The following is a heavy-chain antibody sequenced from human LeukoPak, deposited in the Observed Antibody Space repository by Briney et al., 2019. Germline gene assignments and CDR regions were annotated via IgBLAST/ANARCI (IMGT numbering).Heavy chain of an antibody. V-gene: IGHV1-69*13. D-gene: IGHD4-11*01. Sequence: ASVKVSCKASGGTFSSYAISWVRQAPGQGLEWMGGIIPIFGTANYAQKFQGRVTITADESTSTAYMELSSLRSEDTAVYYCARGYSNAPPYYYYMDVWGKGTTVTVSS. CDR2: IIPIFGTA. CDR3: ARGYSNAPPYYYYMDV. CDR1: GGTFSSYA. J-gene: IGHJ6*03.